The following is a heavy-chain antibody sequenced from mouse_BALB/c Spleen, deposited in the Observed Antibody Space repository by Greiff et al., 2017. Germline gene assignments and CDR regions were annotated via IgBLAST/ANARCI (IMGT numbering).Heavy chain of an antibody. J-gene: IGHJ4*01. D-gene: IGHD2-4*01. CDR1: GFTFTDYY. Sequence: EVMLVESGGGLVQPGGSLRLSCATSGFTFTDYYMSWVRQPPGKALEWLGFIRNKANGYTTEYSASVKGRFTISRDNSQSILYLQMNTLRAEDSATYYCARYYYDVGYAMDYWGQGTSVTVSS. CDR3: ARYYYDVGYAMDY. CDR2: IRNKANGYTT. V-gene: IGHV7-3*02.